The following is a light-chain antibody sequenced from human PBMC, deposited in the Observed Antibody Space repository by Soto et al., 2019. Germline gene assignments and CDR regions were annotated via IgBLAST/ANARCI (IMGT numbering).Light chain of an antibody. CDR2: AAS. CDR1: QGISSY. J-gene: IGKJ1*01. CDR3: QQLNSYPRT. Sequence: DIQLTQSPSFLSASVGDRVTITCRASQGISSYLAWYQQKPWKAPNLLIYAASTLQSGVPSRFSGSGSATEFTLTISSMQPEDFTTYYRQQLNSYPRTFGQGTKVEIK. V-gene: IGKV1-9*01.